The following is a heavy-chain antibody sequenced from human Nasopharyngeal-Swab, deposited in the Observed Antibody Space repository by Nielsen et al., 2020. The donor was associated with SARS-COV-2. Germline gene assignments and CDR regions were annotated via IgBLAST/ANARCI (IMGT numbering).Heavy chain of an antibody. Sequence: SVKVSCKASGGTFISYAFSWVRQAPGQGLEWMGGIIPIFGTANYAQKFQGRVTITADESTSTAYMELSSQRSEDTAVYYCTRQYYESSGYTEIPRPASFFDYWGQGTLVTVSS. J-gene: IGHJ4*02. D-gene: IGHD3-22*01. CDR2: IIPIFGTA. CDR3: TRQYYESSGYTEIPRPASFFDY. V-gene: IGHV1-69*13. CDR1: GGTFISYA.